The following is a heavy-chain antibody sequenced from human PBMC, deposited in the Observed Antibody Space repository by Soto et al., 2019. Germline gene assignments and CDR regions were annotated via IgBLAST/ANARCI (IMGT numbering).Heavy chain of an antibody. CDR1: GFTVSSNY. Sequence: EVQLVESGGGLVQPGGSLRLSCAASGFTVSSNYMSWVRQAPGKGLEWVSVIYSGGSTYYADSVKGRFTISRDNSKNTLYLQMNSLRAEDTAVYYCARDGYYCYYYMDVWGKGTTVTVSS. CDR2: IYSGGST. V-gene: IGHV3-66*01. J-gene: IGHJ6*03. CDR3: ARDGYYCYYYMDV.